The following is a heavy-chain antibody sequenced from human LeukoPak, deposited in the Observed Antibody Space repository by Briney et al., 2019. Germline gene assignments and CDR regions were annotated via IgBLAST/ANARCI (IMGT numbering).Heavy chain of an antibody. D-gene: IGHD6-19*01. CDR2: ISSSSSYI. V-gene: IGHV3-21*01. Sequence: GGSLRLSCAASGFTFSSYSMNWVRQAPGKGLEWVSSISSSSSYIYYADSVKGRFTISRDNAKNSLYLQMNSLRAEDTAVYYCASPAVAGTRDAFDIWGQGTTVTVSS. J-gene: IGHJ3*02. CDR3: ASPAVAGTRDAFDI. CDR1: GFTFSSYS.